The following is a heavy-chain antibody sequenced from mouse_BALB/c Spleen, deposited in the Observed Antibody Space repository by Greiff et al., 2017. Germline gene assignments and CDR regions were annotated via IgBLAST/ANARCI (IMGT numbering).Heavy chain of an antibody. V-gene: IGHV1-85*01. CDR2: IFPGDGST. CDR1: GYTFTSYD. CDR3: ARSSGNYGGWFAY. J-gene: IGHJ3*01. D-gene: IGHD2-1*01. Sequence: QVHVKQSGAELVKPGASVKLSCKASGYTFTSYDINWVRQRPEQGLEWIGWIFPGDGSTKYNEKFKGKATLTADKSSSTAYMQLSSLTSDDSAVYFCARSSGNYGGWFAYWGQGTLVTVSA.